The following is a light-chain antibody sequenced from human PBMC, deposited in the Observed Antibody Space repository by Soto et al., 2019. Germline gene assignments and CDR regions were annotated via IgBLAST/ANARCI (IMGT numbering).Light chain of an antibody. CDR2: EAS. CDR1: QDISKY. Sequence: DIPMTQSPSSLSASVGDKVTITCHASQDISKYLNWYQQKPGKAPKLLIYEASNLETGVPSRFSGSGSGTDFTFTISSLQPEDIAKYFCQHYDNLPFTFAGGTKVEMK. CDR3: QHYDNLPFT. J-gene: IGKJ4*01. V-gene: IGKV1-33*01.